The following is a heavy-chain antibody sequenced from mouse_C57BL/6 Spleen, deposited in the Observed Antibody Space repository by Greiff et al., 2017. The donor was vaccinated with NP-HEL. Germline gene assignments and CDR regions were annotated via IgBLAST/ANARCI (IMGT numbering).Heavy chain of an antibody. D-gene: IGHD1-1*01. CDR3: ARRHYYGSSPLGY. CDR1: GYTFTSYW. V-gene: IGHV1-61*01. CDR2: IYPSDSEP. Sequence: QVQLQQPGAELVRPGSSVKLSCKASGYTFTSYWMAWVKQRPGQGLEWIGNIYPSDSEPHYNQKFKDKATLTVDKSSSTAYMQRSSLTSEDSAVYYCARRHYYGSSPLGYWGQGTTLTVSS. J-gene: IGHJ2*01.